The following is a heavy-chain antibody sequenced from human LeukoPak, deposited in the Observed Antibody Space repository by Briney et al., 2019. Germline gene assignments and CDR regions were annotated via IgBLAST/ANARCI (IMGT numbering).Heavy chain of an antibody. D-gene: IGHD6-13*01. J-gene: IGHJ4*02. V-gene: IGHV3-30*18. Sequence: QPGSSLRLSCAASGFTFSSYGMHWVGQAPGKGLEGVAVQSQDGRKIHYTDSVKGRFTISRDNPKNTLYLQMNSLRTEDTAVYYCAQDRGGEQQLIQGFAYWGQGTLVTVSS. CDR3: AQDRGGEQQLIQGFAY. CDR2: QSQDGRKI. CDR1: GFTFSSYG.